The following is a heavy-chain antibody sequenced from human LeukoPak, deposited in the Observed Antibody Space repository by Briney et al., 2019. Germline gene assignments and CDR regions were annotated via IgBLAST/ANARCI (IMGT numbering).Heavy chain of an antibody. D-gene: IGHD3-22*01. CDR3: ARTIGQGYYDSSGYENAFDI. CDR2: IGTAGDT. J-gene: IGHJ3*02. V-gene: IGHV3-13*01. CDR1: GFTFSSYD. Sequence: GGSLRLSCAASGFTFSSYDMHWVRQATGKGLEWVSAIGTAGDTYYPGSVKGRFTISRENAKNSLYLQMNSLRAGDTAVYYCARTIGQGYYDSSGYENAFDIWGQGTMVTVSS.